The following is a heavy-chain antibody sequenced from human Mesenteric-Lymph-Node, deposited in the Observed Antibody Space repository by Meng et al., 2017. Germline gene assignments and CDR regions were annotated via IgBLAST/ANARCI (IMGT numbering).Heavy chain of an antibody. J-gene: IGHJ4*02. CDR1: GGTFSSYA. V-gene: IGHV1-69*13. D-gene: IGHD3-10*01. CDR3: ARVGNYYGSGSYSWPFDY. CDR2: IIPIFGTA. Sequence: SVKVSCKASGGTFSSYAISWVRQAPGQGLEWMGGIIPIFGTANYAQKFQGRVTITADESTSTAYMELSSLRSEDTAVYYCARVGNYYGSGSYSWPFDYWGQGTLVTVSS.